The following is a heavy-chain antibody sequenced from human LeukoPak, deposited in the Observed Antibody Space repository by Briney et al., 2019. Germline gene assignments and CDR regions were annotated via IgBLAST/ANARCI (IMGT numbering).Heavy chain of an antibody. CDR2: IWYDGSNI. CDR1: GFTFSSYG. J-gene: IGHJ4*02. Sequence: GGSLRLSCAASGFTFSSYGMHWVRQAPGKGLEWVAVIWYDGSNIFYADSVKGRFTISRDNSKNTLYLQMDSLRAEDTAMYYCARIRSSGWYEADYWGQGTLVTVSS. CDR3: ARIRSSGWYEADY. D-gene: IGHD6-13*01. V-gene: IGHV3-33*01.